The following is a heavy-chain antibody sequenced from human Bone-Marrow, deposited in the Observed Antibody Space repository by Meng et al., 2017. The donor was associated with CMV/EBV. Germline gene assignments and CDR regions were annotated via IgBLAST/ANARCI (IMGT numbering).Heavy chain of an antibody. CDR3: ARDPRLGLLWFGELLSYFDL. V-gene: IGHV4-39*07. CDR1: N. J-gene: IGHJ4*02. CDR2: VYCSGDT. Sequence: NGGWIRQPPGQDLEWNGTVYCSGDTSYNPSLKSRVTISLDTSKNQFSLNLSSVTAADTAVYYCARDPRLGLLWFGELLSYFDLWGQGALVTVSS. D-gene: IGHD3-10*01.